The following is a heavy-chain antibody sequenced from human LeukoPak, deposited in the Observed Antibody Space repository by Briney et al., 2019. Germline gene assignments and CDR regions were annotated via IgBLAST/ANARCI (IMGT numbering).Heavy chain of an antibody. CDR1: GFTLSDYY. CDR2: TRNKANSYIT. V-gene: IGHV3-72*01. D-gene: IGHD6-19*01. Sequence: GGSLRLSCATSGFTLSDYYMNWVRQAPGKGLEWVGRTRNKANSYITDYAASVKGRFTISRDDSKKSLYLQMNSLKTEDTAVYYCAKDQAVAGYYWGQGTLVTVSS. CDR3: AKDQAVAGYY. J-gene: IGHJ4*02.